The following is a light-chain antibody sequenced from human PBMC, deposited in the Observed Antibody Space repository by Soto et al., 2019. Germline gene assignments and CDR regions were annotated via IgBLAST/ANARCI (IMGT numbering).Light chain of an antibody. Sequence: QAALTQPASVSGSPGQSITIAYTRTSSDVGGYNYVSWYQQHPGKTRKLMNYEDSNRPSGVSNRFSGSKSGNTASLTSSGLQAEDEAYYYCSSYTSRSIDYVFGTGTQLTVL. V-gene: IGLV2-14*01. CDR2: EDS. J-gene: IGLJ1*01. CDR3: SSYTSRSIDYV. CDR1: SSDVGGYNY.